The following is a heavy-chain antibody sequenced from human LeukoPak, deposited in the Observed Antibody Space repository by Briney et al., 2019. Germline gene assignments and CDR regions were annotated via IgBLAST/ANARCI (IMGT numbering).Heavy chain of an antibody. D-gene: IGHD2-15*01. V-gene: IGHV3-30*04. CDR3: ARAAIVVVVAATPVWFDP. Sequence: GGSLRLSCAASGFTFSSYAMSWVRQAPGKGLEWVTVISYDGSNKYYADSVKGRFTISRDNSKNTLYLQMNSLRAEDTAVYYCARAAIVVVVAATPVWFDPWGQGTLVTVSS. CDR1: GFTFSSYA. CDR2: ISYDGSNK. J-gene: IGHJ5*02.